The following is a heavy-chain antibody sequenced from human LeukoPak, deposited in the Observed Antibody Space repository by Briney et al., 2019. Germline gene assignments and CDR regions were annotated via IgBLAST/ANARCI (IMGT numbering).Heavy chain of an antibody. V-gene: IGHV4-31*03. CDR2: IYYSGST. J-gene: IGHJ5*02. CDR3: ARGAQYSSSWQDNWFDP. Sequence: PSQTLSLTCTVSGGSISSGGYYWSWIRQHPGKGPEWIGYIYYSGSTYYNPSLKSRVTISVDTSKNQFSLKLSSVTAADTAVYYCARGAQYSSSWQDNWFDPWGQGTLVTVSS. D-gene: IGHD6-13*01. CDR1: GGSISSGGYY.